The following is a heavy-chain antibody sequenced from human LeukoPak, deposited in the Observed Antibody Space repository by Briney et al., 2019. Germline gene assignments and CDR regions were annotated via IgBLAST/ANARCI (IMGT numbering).Heavy chain of an antibody. D-gene: IGHD3-10*01. V-gene: IGHV3-21*01. CDR2: ISSSSNDI. CDR1: GFTFSCYA. J-gene: IGHJ4*02. Sequence: GGSLRLSCAASGFTFSCYAMSWVRQAPGKGLEWVSFISSSSNDIYYADSVKGRFTISRDNAKNSLYLQMNSLRAEDTAVYYCARDQYGSGSYRLYYFDYWGQGTLVTVSS. CDR3: ARDQYGSGSYRLYYFDY.